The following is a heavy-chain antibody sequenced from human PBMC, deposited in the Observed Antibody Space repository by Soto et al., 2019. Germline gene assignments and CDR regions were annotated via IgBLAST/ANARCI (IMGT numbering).Heavy chain of an antibody. CDR2: ISASNGDT. Sequence: QVQLVQSGAEVKKPGASVKVSCKASGYTFTSHGISWVRQAPGQGPEWMGWISASNGDTNYAQKFQGRLTVTTAPSTSTGYLELRSVRSEDTAVYYCARMVRGSNIDNYHYMDVWGTGTTVTVSS. J-gene: IGHJ6*03. CDR3: ARMVRGSNIDNYHYMDV. CDR1: GYTFTSHG. D-gene: IGHD3-10*01. V-gene: IGHV1-18*01.